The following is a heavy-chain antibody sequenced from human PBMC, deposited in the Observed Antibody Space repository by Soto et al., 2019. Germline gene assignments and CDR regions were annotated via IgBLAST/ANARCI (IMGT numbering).Heavy chain of an antibody. CDR3: ARWLGSGWYYFDY. Sequence: QVQLVQSGAEVKKPGSSVKVSCKASGGTFSSYAISWVRQAPGQGLERMGGIIPIFGTANYVQKFQGRVTITADESTSTAYMELGSVRSEDTAVYYCARWLGSGWYYFDYWGQGTLVTVSS. CDR1: GGTFSSYA. V-gene: IGHV1-69*01. CDR2: IIPIFGTA. D-gene: IGHD6-19*01. J-gene: IGHJ4*02.